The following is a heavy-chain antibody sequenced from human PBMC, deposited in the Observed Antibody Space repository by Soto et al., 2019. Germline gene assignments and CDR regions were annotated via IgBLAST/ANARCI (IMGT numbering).Heavy chain of an antibody. CDR2: IYRTGST. CDR3: ASRDPGTSVDY. Sequence: PSETVSLTCAVSGASFTSNDWWTWVRQPPGRGLEWIGEIYRTGSTNYNPSLKSRVTISLDKSENQFSLKVTSLTAADTAVYYCASRDPGTSVDYWGQGTLVTAPQ. D-gene: IGHD1-7*01. V-gene: IGHV4-4*02. CDR1: GASFTSNDW. J-gene: IGHJ4*02.